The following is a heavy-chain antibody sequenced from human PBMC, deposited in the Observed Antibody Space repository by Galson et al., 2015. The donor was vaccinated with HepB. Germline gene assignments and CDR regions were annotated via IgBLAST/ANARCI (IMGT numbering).Heavy chain of an antibody. CDR1: GTTFSSYG. Sequence: SVKVSCKASGTTFSSYGISWVRQAPGQGLEWMGRVIPLLNMTTYAQSFQGRVTITADKSTRTAYMELSSLRSEDTAVYYCAADCTAYCSTTSPGGGRWFDPWGQGTLVTVSS. J-gene: IGHJ5*02. CDR2: VIPLLNMT. D-gene: IGHD2-2*01. V-gene: IGHV1-69*04. CDR3: AADCTAYCSTTSPGGGRWFDP.